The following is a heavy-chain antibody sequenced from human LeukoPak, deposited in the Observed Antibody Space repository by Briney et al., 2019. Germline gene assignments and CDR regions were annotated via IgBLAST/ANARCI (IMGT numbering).Heavy chain of an antibody. CDR1: GXSIXXSNYY. Sequence: GXSIXXSNYYWGWIRQPPGKGLEWIGNIYYSGSTNYNPSLKSRVTISVDTSKNQFSLKLSSVTAADTAVYYCAREEQRLAFDYWGQGTLVTVSS. D-gene: IGHD3-16*01. V-gene: IGHV4-39*07. J-gene: IGHJ4*02. CDR2: IYYSGST. CDR3: AREEQRLAFDY.